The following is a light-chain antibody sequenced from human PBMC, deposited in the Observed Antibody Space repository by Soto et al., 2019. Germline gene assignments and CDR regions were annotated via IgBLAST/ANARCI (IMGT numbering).Light chain of an antibody. V-gene: IGLV1-47*01. Sequence: QLVLTQPPSASGTPGQSVTISCSGSSSNIGSNYVYWYQQLPGTAPKLLIYRNNQRPSGVPDRFSGSKSGTSASLAISGLRSDDEADYYCATWDDSLSGWVFGGGTKLTVL. CDR1: SSNIGSNY. J-gene: IGLJ3*02. CDR3: ATWDDSLSGWV. CDR2: RNN.